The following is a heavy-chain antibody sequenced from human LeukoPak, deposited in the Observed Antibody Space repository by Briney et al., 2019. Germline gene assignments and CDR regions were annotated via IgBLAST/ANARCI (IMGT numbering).Heavy chain of an antibody. D-gene: IGHD3-22*01. J-gene: IGHJ4*02. Sequence: PSETVSLTCTVSGGSIRSASYYWSWIRQPAGKGLEWIGEIYHSGSTNYNPSLKSRVTISVDKSKNQFSLKLSSVTAADTAVYYCAQVGTDSSGYRLDYWGQGTLVTVSS. V-gene: IGHV4-61*10. CDR3: AQVGTDSSGYRLDY. CDR1: GGSIRSASYY. CDR2: IYHSGST.